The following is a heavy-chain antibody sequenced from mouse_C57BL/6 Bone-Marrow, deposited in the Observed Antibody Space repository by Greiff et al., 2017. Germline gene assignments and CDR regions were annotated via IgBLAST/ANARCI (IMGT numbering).Heavy chain of an antibody. V-gene: IGHV1-9*01. Sequence: VMLVESGAELMKPGASVKLSCKATGYTFTGYCIEWVKQRPGHGLEWIGEFLPGSGSTNYNEKFKGKATLTADTSSNTAYMHISSLTTEVYVIEYCERGGRRYFDDWGTGTTDTVSS. CDR2: FLPGSGST. J-gene: IGHJ1*03. CDR1: GYTFTGYC. CDR3: ERGGRRYFDD.